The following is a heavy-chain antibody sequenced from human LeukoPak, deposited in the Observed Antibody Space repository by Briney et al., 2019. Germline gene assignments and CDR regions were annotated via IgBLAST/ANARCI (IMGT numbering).Heavy chain of an antibody. CDR3: ARDGGSGYYNYFDY. Sequence: SETLSLTCTVSGGSILNYYLTWIRQPPGKGLEWIGYIYYSGNTNYNPSLKSRVTISVDMSKNQVSLRLSSVTAADTAVYYCARDGGSGYYNYFDYWGQGTLVTVSS. D-gene: IGHD5-12*01. CDR1: GGSILNYY. V-gene: IGHV4-59*01. J-gene: IGHJ4*02. CDR2: IYYSGNT.